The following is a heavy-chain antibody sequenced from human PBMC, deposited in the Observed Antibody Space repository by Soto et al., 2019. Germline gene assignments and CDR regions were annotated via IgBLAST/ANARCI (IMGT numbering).Heavy chain of an antibody. D-gene: IGHD3-16*01. V-gene: IGHV1-69*06. CDR3: GNAHPCSWGGLY. J-gene: IGHJ4*02. CDR1: GGTFSSYA. CDR2: IIPIFGTA. Sequence: QVQLVQYGAEVKNPGSSVKVSCKASGGTFSSYAISWVRQAPGQGLEWMGGIIPIFGTANYAQKFQGRVTSNANKSTSRAYMELGSLRSEDTAVYECGNAHPCSWGGLYWGQGTLVTVSS.